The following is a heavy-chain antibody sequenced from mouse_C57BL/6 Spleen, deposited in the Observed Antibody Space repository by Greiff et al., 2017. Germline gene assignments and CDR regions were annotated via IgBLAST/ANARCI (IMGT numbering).Heavy chain of an antibody. CDR1: GYSITSGYY. D-gene: IGHD2-1*01. J-gene: IGHJ2*01. Sequence: EVHLVESGPGLVKPSQSLSLTCSVTGYSITSGYYWNWIRQFPGNKLEWMGYISYDGSNNYNPSLKNRISITRDTSKNQFFLKLNAVTTEDTATYYCARRGFYGNYGDYWGQGTTLTVSS. CDR3: ARRGFYGNYGDY. CDR2: ISYDGSN. V-gene: IGHV3-6*01.